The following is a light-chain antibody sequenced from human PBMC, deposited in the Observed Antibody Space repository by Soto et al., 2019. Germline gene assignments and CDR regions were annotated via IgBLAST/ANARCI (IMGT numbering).Light chain of an antibody. V-gene: IGLV1-51*01. CDR1: GSNLGRNY. J-gene: IGLJ1*01. CDR3: GSWDNTLRAYV. CDR2: DNV. Sequence: QSVLTQPPSVSATPGQNVTISCSGSGSNLGRNYVSWYQQLPGTAPRLLIYDNVYRFSGIPDRFSASKSGTSATLGIAGLQTGDEGDYYCGSWDNTLRAYVFGTGTKVTVL.